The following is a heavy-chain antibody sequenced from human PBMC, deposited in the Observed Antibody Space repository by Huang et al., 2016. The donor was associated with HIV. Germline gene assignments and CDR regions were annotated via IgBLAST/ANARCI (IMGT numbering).Heavy chain of an antibody. CDR2: ISGSRSSI. V-gene: IGHV3-21*01. D-gene: IGHD2-15*01. CDR1: GFLFTTFT. J-gene: IGHJ4*03. CDR3: ARGGPVGYFNL. Sequence: EVQLEESGGALVKPGGSLRLSCAATGFLFTTFTMHWVRQGPGKGLEWVYSISGSRSSIYYADAVKVRFTIARDNTKKSLYLQMSSLSVDDTAFYFCARGGPVGYFNLWGHGTLVSVSS.